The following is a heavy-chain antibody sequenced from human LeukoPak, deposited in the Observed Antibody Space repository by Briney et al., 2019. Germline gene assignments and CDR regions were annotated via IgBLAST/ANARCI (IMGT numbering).Heavy chain of an antibody. CDR3: ARVYCSSTSCPYYYYGMDV. J-gene: IGHJ6*02. D-gene: IGHD2-2*01. CDR2: INPNSGGT. V-gene: IGHV1-2*02. CDR1: GYTFTGYY. Sequence: ASVKVSCKASGYTFTGYYMHWVRQAPGQGLEWMGWINPNSGGTNYAQKFQGRVTMTRDTSISTAYMGLSRLRSDDTAVYYCARVYCSSTSCPYYYYGMDVWGQGTTVTVSS.